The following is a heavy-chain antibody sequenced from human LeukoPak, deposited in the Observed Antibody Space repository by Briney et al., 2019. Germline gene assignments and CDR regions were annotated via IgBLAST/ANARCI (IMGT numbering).Heavy chain of an antibody. CDR3: ARGATMIVVPFDY. CDR1: GGSISSGDYY. J-gene: IGHJ4*02. Sequence: SETLSLTCTVSGGSISSGDYYWSWIRQPPGKGLEWIGYIYYSGSTYYNPSLKSRVTISVDTSKNQFSLKLSSVTAADTAVYYCARGATMIVVPFDYWGQGTLVTVSS. D-gene: IGHD3-22*01. V-gene: IGHV4-30-4*01. CDR2: IYYSGST.